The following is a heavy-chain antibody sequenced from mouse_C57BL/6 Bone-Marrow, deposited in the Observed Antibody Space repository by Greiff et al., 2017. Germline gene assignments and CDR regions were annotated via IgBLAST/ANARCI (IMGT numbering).Heavy chain of an antibody. CDR3: ARDQNAMDY. V-gene: IGHV5-4*01. Sequence: EVKLMESGGGLVKPGGSLKLSCAASGFTFSSYAMSWVRQTPEKRLEWVATISDGGSYTYYPDNVKGRFTISRDNAKNNLYLQMSHLKSEDTAMYYCARDQNAMDYWGQGTSVTGSS. J-gene: IGHJ4*01. CDR1: GFTFSSYA. CDR2: ISDGGSYT.